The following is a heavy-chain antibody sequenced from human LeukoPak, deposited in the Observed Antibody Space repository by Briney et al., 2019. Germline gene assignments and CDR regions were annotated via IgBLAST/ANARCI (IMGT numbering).Heavy chain of an antibody. CDR3: ARAVSHRGLTYYFDY. D-gene: IGHD3-10*01. CDR1: GFTVSSNY. Sequence: PGGSLRLSCAASGFTVSSNYMSWVRQAPGKGLEWVSVIYSGGSTYYADSVKGRFTISRHNSKNTLYLQMNSLRAEDTAVYYCARAVSHRGLTYYFDYWGQGTLVTVSS. CDR2: IYSGGST. V-gene: IGHV3-53*04. J-gene: IGHJ4*02.